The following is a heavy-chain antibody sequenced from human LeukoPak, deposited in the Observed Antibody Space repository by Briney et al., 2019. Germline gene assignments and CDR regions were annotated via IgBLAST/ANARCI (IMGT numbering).Heavy chain of an antibody. Sequence: SETLSLTCTVSGDSISSSNYYWGWIRQPPGKGLEWIGYVYYSGGTNYNPSLKSRVTISVDTSKNQFSLKLSSVTAADTAVYYCAREVARIAAQPDAFDIWGQGTMVTVSS. CDR3: AREVARIAAQPDAFDI. CDR1: GDSISSSNYY. D-gene: IGHD6-6*01. CDR2: VYYSGGT. V-gene: IGHV4-61*05. J-gene: IGHJ3*02.